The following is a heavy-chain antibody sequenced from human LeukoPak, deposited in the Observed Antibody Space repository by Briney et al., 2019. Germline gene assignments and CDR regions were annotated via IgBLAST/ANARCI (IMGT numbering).Heavy chain of an antibody. CDR1: GFTVSSNY. CDR3: VKDRRRAARDYYYYGMDV. J-gene: IGHJ6*02. CDR2: IYSGGST. Sequence: GGSRRLSCAASGFTVSSNYMSWVRQAPGKGLEWVSVIYSGGSTYYADSVKGRFTISRDNSKNTLYLQMSSLRAEDTAVYYCVKDRRRAARDYYYYGMDVWGQGTTVTVSS. V-gene: IGHV3-53*05. D-gene: IGHD6-6*01.